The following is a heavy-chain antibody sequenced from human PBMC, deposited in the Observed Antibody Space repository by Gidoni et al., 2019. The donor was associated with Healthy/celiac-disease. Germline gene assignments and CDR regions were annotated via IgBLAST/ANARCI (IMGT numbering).Heavy chain of an antibody. CDR2: IYHSGST. D-gene: IGHD2-15*01. J-gene: IGHJ3*02. CDR3: ARVLGYCSGGSCYRREANAFDI. CDR1: GYSISSGYY. Sequence: QVQLQESGPGLVKPSETLSLTCTVSGYSISSGYYWGWIRQPPGKGLEWIGSIYHSGSTYYNPSLKSRVTISVDTSKNQFSLKLSSVTAADTAVYYCARVLGYCSGGSCYRREANAFDIWGQGTMVTVSS. V-gene: IGHV4-38-2*02.